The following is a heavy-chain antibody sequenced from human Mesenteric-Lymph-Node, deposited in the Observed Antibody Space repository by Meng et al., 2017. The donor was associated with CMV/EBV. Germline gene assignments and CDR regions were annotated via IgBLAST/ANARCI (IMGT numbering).Heavy chain of an antibody. Sequence: GGSLRLSCKGSGYSFTSYWIGWVRQMPGKGLEWMGIIYPSDSDTRYSPSFQGQVTISADKSISTAYLQWSSLKASDTAIYYCARGSVAAADYWGQGTLVTVSS. D-gene: IGHD6-25*01. CDR2: IYPSDSDT. CDR3: ARGSVAAADY. V-gene: IGHV5-51*01. CDR1: GYSFTSYW. J-gene: IGHJ4*02.